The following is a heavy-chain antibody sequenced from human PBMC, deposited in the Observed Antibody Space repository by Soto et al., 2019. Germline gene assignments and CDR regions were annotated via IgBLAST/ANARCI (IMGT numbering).Heavy chain of an antibody. J-gene: IGHJ6*02. CDR2: TSPYSGNT. CDR3: VMVDNYVTPAPQDV. D-gene: IGHD3-16*01. Sequence: QAQLVQSGDEVRKPGSSLKVSCKASGYIFVNYGIAWVRQAPGQGLQWMGWTSPYSGNTHYASKVQGRLPMTTGTFTRTAYMDLGSLTSADTAVYYCVMVDNYVTPAPQDVWGQGTTVTFS. CDR1: GYIFVNYG. V-gene: IGHV1-18*01.